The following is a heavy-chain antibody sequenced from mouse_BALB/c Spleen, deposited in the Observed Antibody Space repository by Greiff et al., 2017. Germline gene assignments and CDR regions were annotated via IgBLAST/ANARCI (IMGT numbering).Heavy chain of an antibody. D-gene: IGHD2-3*01. J-gene: IGHJ4*01. V-gene: IGHV5-6*01. CDR3: ARFYDGYDYAMDY. CDR2: ISSGGSYT. CDR1: GFTFSSYG. Sequence: EVKLMESGGDLVKPGGSLKLSCAASGFTFSSYGMSWVRQTPDKRLEWVATISSGGSYTYYPDSVKGRFTISRDNAKNTLYLQMSSLKSEDTAMYYCARFYDGYDYAMDYWGQGTSVTVSS.